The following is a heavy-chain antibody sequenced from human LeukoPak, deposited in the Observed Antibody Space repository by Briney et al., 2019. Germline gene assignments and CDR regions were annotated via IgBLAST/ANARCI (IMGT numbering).Heavy chain of an antibody. D-gene: IGHD3-16*01. CDR1: GFTFSSSA. J-gene: IGHJ3*02. Sequence: GGSLRLSCAASGFTFSSSAMNWVRQAPGKGLEWVSSINQISSHIYYAESVRGRFTISRDNAKNSLYLQMNSLRAEDTAVYYCASSKGGSSDAFDIWGQGTMVTVSS. CDR2: INQISSHI. V-gene: IGHV3-21*01. CDR3: ASSKGGSSDAFDI.